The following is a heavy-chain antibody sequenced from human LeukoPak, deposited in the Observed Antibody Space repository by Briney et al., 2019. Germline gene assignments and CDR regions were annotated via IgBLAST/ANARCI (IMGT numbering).Heavy chain of an antibody. Sequence: ASVKVSCKASGYTFTGYYMHWVRQAPGQGLEWMGWINPNSGGTNYAQKFQGRVTMTRDTSISTAYMELSRLRSDDTAVYYCARTRQPSRHFDYWGQGTLVTVSS. J-gene: IGHJ4*02. CDR3: ARTRQPSRHFDY. CDR1: GYTFTGYY. CDR2: INPNSGGT. V-gene: IGHV1-2*02. D-gene: IGHD5-18*01.